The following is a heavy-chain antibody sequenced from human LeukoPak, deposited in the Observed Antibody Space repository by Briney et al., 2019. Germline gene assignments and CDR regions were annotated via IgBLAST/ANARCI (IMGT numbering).Heavy chain of an antibody. CDR2: IIPIFGTA. V-gene: IGHV1-69*06. J-gene: IGHJ4*02. CDR1: GGTFSSYA. CDR3: ARMYSSSPYYFDY. Sequence: SVKVSCKASGGTFSSYAISWVRQAPGQGLEWMGRIIPIFGTANYAQKFQGRVTTTADKSTSTAYMELSSLRSEDTAVYYCARMYSSSPYYFDYWGQGTLVTVSS. D-gene: IGHD6-6*01.